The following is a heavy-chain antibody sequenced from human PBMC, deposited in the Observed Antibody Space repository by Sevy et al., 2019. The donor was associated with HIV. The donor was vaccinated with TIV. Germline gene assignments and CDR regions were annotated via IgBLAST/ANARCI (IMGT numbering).Heavy chain of an antibody. Sequence: GGSLRLSCAASGFTFIRYNMNWVRQAPGKVLEWVSSVSGSSNYIYYAESLKGRFIISRDNAKDTLYLQMNSLRADDTAVYYCARGPPDGSYDYFDYWGQGTLVTVSS. CDR2: VSGSSNYI. V-gene: IGHV3-21*06. CDR1: GFTFIRYN. CDR3: ARGPPDGSYDYFDY. D-gene: IGHD1-26*01. J-gene: IGHJ4*02.